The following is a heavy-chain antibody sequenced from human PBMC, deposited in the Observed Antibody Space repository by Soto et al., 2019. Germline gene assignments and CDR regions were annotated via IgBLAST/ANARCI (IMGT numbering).Heavy chain of an antibody. D-gene: IGHD6-19*01. CDR2: ISYDGSNK. J-gene: IGHJ4*02. CDR3: ARFGAVAGRPPNTGLDY. CDR1: GFTFSSYA. Sequence: PGGSLRLSCAASGFTFSSYAMHWVRQAPGKGLEWVAVISYDGSNKYYADSVKGRFTISRDNSKNTLYLQMNSLRAEDTAVYYCARFGAVAGRPPNTGLDYWGQGTLVTVSS. V-gene: IGHV3-30-3*01.